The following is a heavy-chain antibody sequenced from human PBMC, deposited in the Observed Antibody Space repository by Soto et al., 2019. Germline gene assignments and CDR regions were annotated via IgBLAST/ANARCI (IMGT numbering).Heavy chain of an antibody. V-gene: IGHV5-10-1*01. CDR3: ARRCSSTSCYKRYYGMDV. Sequence: GESLKISCKGSGYSFTSYWISWVRQMPGKGLEWMGRIDPSDSYTNYSPSFQGHVTISADKSISTAYLQWSSLKASDTAMYYCARRCSSTSCYKRYYGMDVWGQGTTVTVS. J-gene: IGHJ6*02. CDR1: GYSFTSYW. CDR2: IDPSDSYT. D-gene: IGHD2-2*02.